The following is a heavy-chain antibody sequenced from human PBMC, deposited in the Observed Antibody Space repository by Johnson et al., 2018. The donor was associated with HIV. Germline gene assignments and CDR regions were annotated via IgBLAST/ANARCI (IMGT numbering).Heavy chain of an antibody. Sequence: VKLVESGGGVVQPGRSLRLSCAASGFTFSSYAMHWVRQAPGKGLEWVSYISSSGSTIYYADSVKGRFTITRDNAKNSLYLQMNRLRAEDTAVYYCSREGVRYYDSSGNVAFDIWGQWTMVTVSS. D-gene: IGHD3-22*01. V-gene: IGHV3-48*04. CDR2: ISSSGSTI. CDR1: GFTFSSYA. CDR3: SREGVRYYDSSGNVAFDI. J-gene: IGHJ3*02.